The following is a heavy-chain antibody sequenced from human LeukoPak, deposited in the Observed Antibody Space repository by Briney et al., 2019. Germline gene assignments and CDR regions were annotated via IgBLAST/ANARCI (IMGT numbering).Heavy chain of an antibody. V-gene: IGHV3-30-3*01. CDR3: ARDDGYYDSSGSLDY. D-gene: IGHD3-22*01. Sequence: GGSLRLSCAASGVTLSNAWVTWVRQAPGKGLEWVAVISYDGNKKYYADSVKGRFTISRDTSKNKVFVQMNSLSAEDTAVYYCARDDGYYDSSGSLDYWGQGTLVTVSS. CDR1: GVTLSNAW. J-gene: IGHJ4*02. CDR2: ISYDGNKK.